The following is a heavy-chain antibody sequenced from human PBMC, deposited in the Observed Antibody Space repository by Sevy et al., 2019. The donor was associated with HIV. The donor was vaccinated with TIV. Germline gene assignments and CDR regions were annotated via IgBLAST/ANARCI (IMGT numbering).Heavy chain of an antibody. V-gene: IGHV4-38-2*01. CDR1: GYSISSRYY. J-gene: IGHJ4*02. CDR2: MYYSGST. D-gene: IGHD6-13*01. CDR3: ASDITSNWLFFDY. Sequence: SETLSLTCAVSGYSISSRYYWGWVRQPPGKGLEWIASMYYSGSTYYNPSLRSRVTISLDTSANQFSLKLTSVTAADTAVYYCASDITSNWLFFDYWGQGILVTVSS.